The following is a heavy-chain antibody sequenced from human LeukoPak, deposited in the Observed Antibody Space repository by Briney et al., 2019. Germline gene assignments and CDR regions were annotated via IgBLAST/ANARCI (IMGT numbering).Heavy chain of an antibody. CDR1: GYTFTNYG. CDR2: ISAYNGNT. Sequence: ASVKGSCKTSGYTFTNYGISWVRQAPGLGLEWMGWISAYNGNTNYAQKVQGRVTMTTNTSTSTAYMELRSLRFDDTAVYYCARDQSVRLLQTSSTYFKHVFAIWGQRSMVTVSS. D-gene: IGHD6-13*01. V-gene: IGHV1-18*01. CDR3: ARDQSVRLLQTSSTYFKHVFAI. J-gene: IGHJ3*02.